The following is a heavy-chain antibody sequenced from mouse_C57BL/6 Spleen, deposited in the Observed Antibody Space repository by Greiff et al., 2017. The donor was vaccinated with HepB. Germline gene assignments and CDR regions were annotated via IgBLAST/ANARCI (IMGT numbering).Heavy chain of an antibody. CDR2: ISYDGSN. CDR1: GYSITSGYY. CDR3: AQWSNWYFDV. J-gene: IGHJ1*03. Sequence: ESGPGLVKPSQSLSLTCSVPGYSITSGYYWNWIRQFPGNKLEWMGYISYDGSNNYNPSLKNRISITRDTSKNQFFLKLNSVTTEDTATYYCAQWSNWYFDVWGTGTTVTVSS. D-gene: IGHD1-3*01. V-gene: IGHV3-6*01.